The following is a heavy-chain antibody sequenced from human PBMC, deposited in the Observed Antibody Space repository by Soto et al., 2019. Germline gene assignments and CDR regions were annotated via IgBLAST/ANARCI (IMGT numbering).Heavy chain of an antibody. CDR3: AIEKVGPTSIHVFDI. Sequence: EVQLVESGGGLVQPGGSLRLTCAASGFSFSIYSMNWVRQAPGKGLEWVSYIMPGSSHIFYADSVKGRFTISRDNAKNSLYLPMNSLRAEDTAVYYCAIEKVGPTSIHVFDIWGQGTMVTVSS. J-gene: IGHJ3*02. D-gene: IGHD1-26*01. V-gene: IGHV3-48*01. CDR1: GFSFSIYS. CDR2: IMPGSSHI.